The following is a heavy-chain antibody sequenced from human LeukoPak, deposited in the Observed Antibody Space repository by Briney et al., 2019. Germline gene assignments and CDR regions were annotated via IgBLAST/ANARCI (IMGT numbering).Heavy chain of an antibody. CDR2: IWYDGSNK. CDR1: GFTFSSCA. J-gene: IGHJ3*02. Sequence: GGSLRLSCAASGFTFSSCAMSWVRQAPGKGLEWVAVIWYDGSNKYYADSVKGRFTISRDNSKNTLYLQMNSLRAEDTAVYYCANGDLAYCGGDCYSGAFDIWGQGTMVTVSS. CDR3: ANGDLAYCGGDCYSGAFDI. D-gene: IGHD2-21*02. V-gene: IGHV3-33*08.